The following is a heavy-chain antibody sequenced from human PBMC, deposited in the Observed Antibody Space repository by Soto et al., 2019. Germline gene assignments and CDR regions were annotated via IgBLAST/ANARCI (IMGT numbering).Heavy chain of an antibody. J-gene: IGHJ4*02. D-gene: IGHD2-8*01. CDR1: GFTFSSYA. V-gene: IGHV3-30-3*01. CDR3: ARQDCTNGVCYSHPTHN. CDR2: ISYDGSNK. Sequence: PGGSLRLSCAASGFTFSSYAMHWVRQAPGKGLEWVAVISYDGSNKYYADSVKGRFTISRDNSKNTLYLQMNSLRAEDTAVYYCARQDCTNGVCYSHPTHNWGQGTLVTVSS.